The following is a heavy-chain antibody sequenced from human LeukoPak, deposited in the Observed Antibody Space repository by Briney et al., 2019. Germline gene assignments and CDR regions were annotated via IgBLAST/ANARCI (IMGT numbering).Heavy chain of an antibody. V-gene: IGHV3-7*05. CDR2: IKKDGSEH. Sequence: PGGSLRLSCAASGFTFSRYWMSWVRQAPGKGLEWVANIKKDGSEHYYVDSVKGRFTISRDNAKNSLYLQMNSLRAEDTAVYFCARGKYYYYYAVDVWGQGTTVTVSS. CDR1: GFTFSRYW. CDR3: ARGKYYYYYAVDV. J-gene: IGHJ6*02.